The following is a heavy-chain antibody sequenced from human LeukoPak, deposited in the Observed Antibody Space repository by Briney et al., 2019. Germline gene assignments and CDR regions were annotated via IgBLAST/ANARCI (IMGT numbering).Heavy chain of an antibody. CDR3: ARVLSGDYHRGDYWYFDL. V-gene: IGHV1-46*01. CDR1: GYTFTTYN. D-gene: IGHD4-17*01. Sequence: ASVKISCKASGYTFTTYNMHSVRQTPVHELVWMGIITPSGGSTTYAQKFQDGVTMTRDKSTSTVYMELSSLRSEDTAVYYCARVLSGDYHRGDYWYFDLWGRGTLVTVSS. CDR2: ITPSGGST. J-gene: IGHJ2*01.